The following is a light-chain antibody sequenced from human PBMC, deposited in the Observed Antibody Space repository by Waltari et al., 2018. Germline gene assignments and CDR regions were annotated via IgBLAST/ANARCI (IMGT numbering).Light chain of an antibody. V-gene: IGKV3-15*01. CDR1: QSVSSN. Sequence: EIVMTQSPATLSVSPGERATLSCRASQSVSSNLAWYQQKPGQPPRLLIFDASRRATGSPARFSGSGSGTEFTLTISSLQSEDFAVYYCQQYNNWPPYTFGQGTKLDIK. J-gene: IGKJ2*01. CDR3: QQYNNWPPYT. CDR2: DAS.